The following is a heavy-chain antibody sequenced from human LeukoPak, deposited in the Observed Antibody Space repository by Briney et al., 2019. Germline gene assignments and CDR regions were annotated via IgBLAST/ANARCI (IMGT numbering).Heavy chain of an antibody. CDR2: VYYSGST. V-gene: IGHV4-59*01. Sequence: PSETLSLTCTVSGGSISSFYWSWIRQPPGKGLEWIGYVYYSGSTNYSPSLKSRATISVDTSKKQFSLKLSSVTAADTAVYYCARERAYCGADCYRYFDYWGQGTLVTVSS. D-gene: IGHD2-21*02. CDR1: GGSISSFY. CDR3: ARERAYCGADCYRYFDY. J-gene: IGHJ4*02.